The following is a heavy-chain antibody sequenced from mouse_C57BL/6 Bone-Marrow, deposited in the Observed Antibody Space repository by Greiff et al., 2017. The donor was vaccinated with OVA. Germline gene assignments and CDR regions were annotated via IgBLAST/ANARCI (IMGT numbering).Heavy chain of an antibody. CDR1: GFTFSDYY. J-gene: IGHJ4*01. D-gene: IGHD4-1*01. CDR3: ARRANSYAMDY. V-gene: IGHV5-12*01. Sequence: EVHLVESGGGLVQPGGSLKLSCAASGFTFSDYYMYWVRQTPEKRLEWVAYISNGGGSTYYPDTVKGRFTISKDNTKNTLYLQMSRLKSEDTSMYYCARRANSYAMDYWGQGTSVTVSS. CDR2: ISNGGGST.